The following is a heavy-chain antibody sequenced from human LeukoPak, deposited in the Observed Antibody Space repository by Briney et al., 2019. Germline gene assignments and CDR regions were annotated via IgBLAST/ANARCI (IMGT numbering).Heavy chain of an antibody. D-gene: IGHD3-22*01. V-gene: IGHV4-59*04. CDR2: IYYSGST. CDR1: GGSISSYY. Sequence: SETLSLTCTVSGGSISSYYWSWIRQPPGKGLEWIGYIYYSGSTYYNPSLKSRVTISVDTSKNQFSLKLSSVTAADTAVYYCASSSAYDSSGYYFYYFDYWGQGTLVTVSS. J-gene: IGHJ4*02. CDR3: ASSSAYDSSGYYFYYFDY.